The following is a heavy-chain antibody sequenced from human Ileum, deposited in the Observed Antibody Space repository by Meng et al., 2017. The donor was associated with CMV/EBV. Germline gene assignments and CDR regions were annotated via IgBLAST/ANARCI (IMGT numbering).Heavy chain of an antibody. CDR3: ASFGGNWFDP. CDR2: VHWNGVIT. D-gene: IGHD3-16*01. CDR1: GFTVDDYG. J-gene: IGHJ5*02. V-gene: IGHV3-20*04. Sequence: LSWLASGFTVDDYGRSRVRQVPGKGLEWVAGVHWNGVITGYADSVKGRFTISRDNAKNSLYLQMNSLRVEDSALYYCASFGGNWFDPWGQGTLVTVSS.